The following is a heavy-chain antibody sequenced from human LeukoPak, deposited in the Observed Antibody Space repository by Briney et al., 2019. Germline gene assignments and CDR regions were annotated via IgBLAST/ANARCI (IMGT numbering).Heavy chain of an antibody. CDR2: IYYSGST. CDR1: GGSISSSSYY. D-gene: IGHD3-22*01. V-gene: IGHV4-39*01. CDR3: ARRITMIVVVITYYAFDI. Sequence: SETLSLTCTVSGGSISSSSYYWGWIRQPPGKGLEWLGSIYYSGSTYYNPSLKSRVTISVDTSKNQFSLKLSSVTAADTAVYYCARRITMIVVVITYYAFDIWGQGTMVTVSS. J-gene: IGHJ3*02.